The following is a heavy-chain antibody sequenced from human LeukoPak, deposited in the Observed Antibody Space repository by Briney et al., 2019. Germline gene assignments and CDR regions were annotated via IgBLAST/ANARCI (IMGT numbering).Heavy chain of an antibody. D-gene: IGHD3-3*01. Sequence: PGGSLRLSCAASGFTFSSYWMHWVRQAPGKGLVWVSRINSDGSSTGYADSVKGRFTISRDNAKNTLYLQMNSLRAEDTAVYYCARGVLSDDFWSGYYSGWGQGTLVTASS. CDR1: GFTFSSYW. V-gene: IGHV3-74*01. CDR3: ARGVLSDDFWSGYYSG. J-gene: IGHJ4*02. CDR2: INSDGSST.